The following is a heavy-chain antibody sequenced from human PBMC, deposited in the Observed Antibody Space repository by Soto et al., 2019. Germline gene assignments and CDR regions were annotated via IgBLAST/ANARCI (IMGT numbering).Heavy chain of an antibody. CDR2: ISGYNGNT. D-gene: IGHD1-1*01. Sequence: QIHLEQSRIEMKEPGTSLKISCATSGYSFTNYGISWVRQAPGQGLEWMGWISGYNGNTKYAQSFHDRVVMTADKFTSTGDLEMRNLISNDTAVYYCARANTWVTGRVGTHWGQGTKVTVSS. V-gene: IGHV1-18*01. J-gene: IGHJ4*02. CDR1: GYSFTNYG. CDR3: ARANTWVTGRVGTH.